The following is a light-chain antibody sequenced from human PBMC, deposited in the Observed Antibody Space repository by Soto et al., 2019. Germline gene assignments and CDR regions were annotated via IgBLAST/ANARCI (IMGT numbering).Light chain of an antibody. CDR1: SSNIGAGYD. CDR3: QSYDSSMSAGV. CDR2: DNN. Sequence: QAVVTQPPSVSGAPGQRVTISCTGSSSNIGAGYDVHWYQQLPGTAPKLLIYDNNNRPSGVPDRFSGSKSGTSASLAITGLQADDEADYYCQSYDSSMSAGVFGGGTKVTVL. V-gene: IGLV1-40*01. J-gene: IGLJ2*01.